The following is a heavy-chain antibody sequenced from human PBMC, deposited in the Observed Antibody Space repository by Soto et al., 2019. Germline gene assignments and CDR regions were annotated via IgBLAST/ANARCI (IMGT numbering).Heavy chain of an antibody. CDR3: AKTGESGYDWGWFDP. J-gene: IGHJ5*02. V-gene: IGHV3-30*18. D-gene: IGHD5-12*01. Sequence: QVQLVESGGGVVQPGRSLRLSCAASGFTFSNYGMHWVRQAPGKGLEGVAVISYDGSNKHYAESVKGRFTISRDNSKNTLYLQMNSLRAEDTAVYYCAKTGESGYDWGWFDPWGQGTLVTVSS. CDR1: GFTFSNYG. CDR2: ISYDGSNK.